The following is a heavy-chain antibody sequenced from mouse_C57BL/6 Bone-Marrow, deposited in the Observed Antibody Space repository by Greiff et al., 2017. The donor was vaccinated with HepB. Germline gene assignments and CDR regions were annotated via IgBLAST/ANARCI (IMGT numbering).Heavy chain of an antibody. CDR1: GYTFTSYG. V-gene: IGHV1-81*01. CDR2: IYPRSGNT. D-gene: IGHD1-1*01. CDR3: ARDPITTVVPYWYFDV. Sequence: VKLQESGAELARPGASVKLSCKASGYTFTSYGISWVKQRTGQGLEWIGEIYPRSGNTYYNETFKGKATLTADKSSSTAYMELRSLTSEDSAVYFCARDPITTVVPYWYFDVWGTGTTVTVSS. J-gene: IGHJ1*03.